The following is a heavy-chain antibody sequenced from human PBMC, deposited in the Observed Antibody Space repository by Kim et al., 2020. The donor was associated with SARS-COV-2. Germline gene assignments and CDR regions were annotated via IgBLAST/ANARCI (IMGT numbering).Heavy chain of an antibody. Sequence: ASVKVSCKASGYSFSNYGLVWARQAPGQGLEWMGWISSNSGHTKYAQNVQGRVTLTTDTSTNTCYMELSSLRSDDTDVYYCAPYYDSNSYRGQWDWGQGTPVTVSS. D-gene: IGHD3-22*01. V-gene: IGHV1-18*01. J-gene: IGHJ4*01. CDR3: APYYDSNSYRGQWD. CDR1: GYSFSNYG. CDR2: ISSNSGHT.